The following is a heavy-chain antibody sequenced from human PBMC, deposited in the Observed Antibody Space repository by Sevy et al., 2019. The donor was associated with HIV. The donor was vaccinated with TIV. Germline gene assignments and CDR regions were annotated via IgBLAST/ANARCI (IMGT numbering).Heavy chain of an antibody. D-gene: IGHD2-8*01. V-gene: IGHV1-69*13. Sequence: SVKVSCKTSGYTFTSFGISWVRQAPGQGLEWMGGIIPIFGTANYAQKFQGRVTITADESTSTAYMELSSLRSEDTAVYYCAREDPLRTSYWGQGTLVTVSS. J-gene: IGHJ4*02. CDR1: GYTFTSFG. CDR2: IIPIFGTA. CDR3: AREDPLRTSY.